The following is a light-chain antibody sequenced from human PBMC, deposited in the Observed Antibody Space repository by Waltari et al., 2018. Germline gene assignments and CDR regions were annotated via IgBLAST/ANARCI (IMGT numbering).Light chain of an antibody. Sequence: DIVMTQSPDSLPVSLGERATINCKSSQSVLYNFNNKNYLAWFQLKPGQPPKLLIRWASTREPGVPDRFSGSGSGTDFTLTISSLQTEDVAVYYCQQYLTLPYSFGQGTKLEIK. V-gene: IGKV4-1*01. CDR3: QQYLTLPYS. CDR2: WAS. J-gene: IGKJ2*03. CDR1: QSVLYNFNNKNY.